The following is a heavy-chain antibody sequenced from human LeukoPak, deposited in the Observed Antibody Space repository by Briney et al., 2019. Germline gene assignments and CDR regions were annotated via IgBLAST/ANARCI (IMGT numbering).Heavy chain of an antibody. V-gene: IGHV3-11*03. D-gene: IGHD5-18*01. Sequence: GGSLRLSCAASGFTFSDYYMSWIRQAAGKGLEWVSYISSSSSYTNYADSVKGRFTISRDNAKNSLYLQMNSLRAEDTAVYYCARRHPDTAMVSLADYYGMDVWGQGTTVTVSS. J-gene: IGHJ6*02. CDR3: ARRHPDTAMVSLADYYGMDV. CDR2: ISSSSSYT. CDR1: GFTFSDYY.